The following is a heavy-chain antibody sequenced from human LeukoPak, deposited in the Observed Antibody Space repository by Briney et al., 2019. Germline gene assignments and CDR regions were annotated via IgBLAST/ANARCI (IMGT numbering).Heavy chain of an antibody. CDR3: AKIWNYYDSSGYPESFDY. CDR1: GFTLSSNG. Sequence: GGSLTLSCAASGFTLSSNGMQWVRPAPGKGLEWVAVISYDGSNKYYADSVKGRFTISRDNSKNTLYLQMNVLRAENTAVYYCAKIWNYYDSSGYPESFDYWGQGTLVTVSS. J-gene: IGHJ4*02. CDR2: ISYDGSNK. D-gene: IGHD3-22*01. V-gene: IGHV3-30*18.